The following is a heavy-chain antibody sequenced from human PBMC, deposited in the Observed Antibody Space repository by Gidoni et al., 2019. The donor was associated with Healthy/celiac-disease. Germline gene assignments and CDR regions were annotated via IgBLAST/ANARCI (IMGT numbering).Heavy chain of an antibody. CDR1: GGSISSYY. Sequence: QVQLQESGPGLVKPSETLSLTCTVSGGSISSYYWSWIRQPPGKGLEWIGYIYYSGSTNYNPSLKSRVTISVDTSKNQFSLKLSSVTAADTAVYYCARAPGGYYRYWYFDLWGRGTLVTVSS. J-gene: IGHJ2*01. CDR3: ARAPGGYYRYWYFDL. D-gene: IGHD3-22*01. CDR2: IYYSGST. V-gene: IGHV4-59*01.